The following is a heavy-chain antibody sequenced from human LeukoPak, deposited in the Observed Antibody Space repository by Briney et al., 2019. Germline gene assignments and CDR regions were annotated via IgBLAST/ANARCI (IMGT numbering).Heavy chain of an antibody. V-gene: IGHV1-2*02. CDR1: GYTFTGYY. J-gene: IGHJ4*02. CDR2: INPNSGGT. D-gene: IGHD5-18*01. CDR3: ARMVSARYYFDD. Sequence: ASVKVSCKASGYTFTGYYMHSVRQAPGQGLEWMGWINPNSGGTNYAQKFQSGVTMTRDTSISTAYMELSRLRSDDTAVYYCARMVSARYYFDDWGQGTLVTVSS.